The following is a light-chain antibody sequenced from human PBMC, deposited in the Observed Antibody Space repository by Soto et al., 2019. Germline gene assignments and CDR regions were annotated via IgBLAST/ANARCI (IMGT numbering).Light chain of an antibody. CDR1: QSRGSNF. Sequence: EIVLTQSPGTLSLTPGERATLSCKTSQSRGSNFLACYQHKPGQAPRLLIYASSNRATGIPDRLSGSASGTDFTLTINRLEPEDFAVYYCQLYVISPHFGQGTRLEIK. J-gene: IGKJ5*01. V-gene: IGKV3-20*01. CDR3: QLYVISPH. CDR2: ASS.